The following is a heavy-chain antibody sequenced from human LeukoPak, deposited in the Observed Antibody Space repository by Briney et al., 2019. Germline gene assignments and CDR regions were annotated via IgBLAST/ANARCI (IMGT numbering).Heavy chain of an antibody. CDR2: IRYDGSNK. CDR1: GFTFSSYG. CDR3: AKDGLGVVPAARSPDFDY. D-gene: IGHD2-2*01. J-gene: IGHJ4*02. Sequence: PGGSLRLSCTASGFTFSSYGMHWVRQAPGKGLEWVAFIRYDGSNKYYADSVKGRFTISRDNSKNTLYLQMNSLRGEDTAVYYCAKDGLGVVPAARSPDFDYWGQGTLVTVSS. V-gene: IGHV3-30*02.